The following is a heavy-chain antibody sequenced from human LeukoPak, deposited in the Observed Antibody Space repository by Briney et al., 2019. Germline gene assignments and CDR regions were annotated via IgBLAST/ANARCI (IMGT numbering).Heavy chain of an antibody. D-gene: IGHD1-26*01. Sequence: PSETLSLTCAVYGGSFSGYYWSWIRQPPGKGLEWIGEINHSGSTNYNPSLKSRVTISVDTSKNQFSLKLSSVTAADTAVYYCARRLGAEVTPFDYWGQGTLVTVSS. CDR3: ARRLGAEVTPFDY. CDR1: GGSFSGYY. V-gene: IGHV4-34*01. CDR2: INHSGST. J-gene: IGHJ4*02.